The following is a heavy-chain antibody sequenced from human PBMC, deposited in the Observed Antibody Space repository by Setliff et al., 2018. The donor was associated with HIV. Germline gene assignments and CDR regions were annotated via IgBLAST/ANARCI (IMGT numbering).Heavy chain of an antibody. CDR1: GGSISSATHY. J-gene: IGHJ6*03. V-gene: IGHV4-39*01. D-gene: IGHD5-12*01. CDR2: IFYSGGS. Sequence: SETLSLTCTVSGGSISSATHYWGWIRQPPGKGLAWIGSIFYSGGSHYNPSLKSRAIISVDTSKNQFSLRLSSVTAADTAVYYCARLHPGGYDPYYYNYYMDVWGRGTTVTVSS. CDR3: ARLHPGGYDPYYYNYYMDV.